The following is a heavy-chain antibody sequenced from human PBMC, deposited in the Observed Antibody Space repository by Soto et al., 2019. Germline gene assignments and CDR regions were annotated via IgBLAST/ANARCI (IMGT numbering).Heavy chain of an antibody. D-gene: IGHD2-15*01. V-gene: IGHV3-23*01. Sequence: GGSLRLSCAASGFTFSSYAMSWVRQAPGKGLEWVSAISGSGGSTYYADSVKGRFTISRDNSKNTLYLQMNSLRAEDTAVYYCAKAGGDIVVVVAATHWFDPWGQGTLVTVSS. CDR2: ISGSGGST. CDR3: AKAGGDIVVVVAATHWFDP. J-gene: IGHJ5*02. CDR1: GFTFSSYA.